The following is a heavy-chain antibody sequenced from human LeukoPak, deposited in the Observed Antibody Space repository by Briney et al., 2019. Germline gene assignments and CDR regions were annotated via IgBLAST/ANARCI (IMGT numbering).Heavy chain of an antibody. CDR3: ARGPRITMVRGGQWYYYMDV. D-gene: IGHD3-10*01. CDR2: INPSGGST. V-gene: IGHV1-46*01. Sequence: ASVKVSCKASGYSFTSYYLYWVRQAPGRGLEWMGIINPSGGSTNYAQKFQGRVTMTRDTSTSTVYMELSSLRSEDTAVYYCARGPRITMVRGGQWYYYMDVWGKGTTVTISS. CDR1: GYSFTSYY. J-gene: IGHJ6*03.